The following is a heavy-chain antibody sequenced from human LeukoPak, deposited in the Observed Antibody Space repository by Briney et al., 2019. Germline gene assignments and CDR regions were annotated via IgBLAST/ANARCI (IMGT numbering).Heavy chain of an antibody. CDR3: ARVSSYYGMDV. CDR1: GFTFSSYS. CDR2: ISSSSSYI. J-gene: IGHJ6*02. V-gene: IGHV3-21*01. Sequence: GGSLRLACAASGFTFSSYSMNWVRQAPGKGLEWVSSISSSSSYIYYADSVKGRFTISRDNAKNSLHLQMNSLRAEDTAVYYCARVSSYYGMDVWGQGTTVTVSS. D-gene: IGHD3-16*02.